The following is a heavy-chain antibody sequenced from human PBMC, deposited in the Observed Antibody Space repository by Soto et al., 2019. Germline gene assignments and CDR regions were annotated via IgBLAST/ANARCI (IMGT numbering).Heavy chain of an antibody. CDR1: GFTFSSYG. CDR3: ANFHYDFWSGYYYYYGMDV. CDR2: ISYDGSNK. Sequence: QVQLVESGGGVVQPGRSLRLSYAASGFTFSSYGMHWVRQAPGKGLEWVAVISYDGSNKYYADSVKGRFTISRDNSKNTLYLQMNSLRAEDTAVYYCANFHYDFWSGYYYYYGMDVWGQGTTVTVSS. D-gene: IGHD3-3*01. V-gene: IGHV3-30*18. J-gene: IGHJ6*02.